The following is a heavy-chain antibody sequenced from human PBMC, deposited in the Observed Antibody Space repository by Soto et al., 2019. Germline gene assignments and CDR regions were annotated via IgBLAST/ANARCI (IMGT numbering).Heavy chain of an antibody. CDR2: ISGSGGST. J-gene: IGHJ4*02. D-gene: IGHD6-13*01. CDR1: GFTFSSYA. CDR3: AKEWTGYSSSWLQGALDY. V-gene: IGHV3-23*01. Sequence: EVQLLESGGGLVQPGGSLRLSCAASGFTFSSYAMSWVRQAPGKGLEWVSAISGSGGSTYYADSVKGRFTISRDNSKNTLYLQMNSLRAEDTAVYYCAKEWTGYSSSWLQGALDYWGQGTLVTVSS.